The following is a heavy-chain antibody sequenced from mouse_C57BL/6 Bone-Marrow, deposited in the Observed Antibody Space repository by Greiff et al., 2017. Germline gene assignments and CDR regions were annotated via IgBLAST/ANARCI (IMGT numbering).Heavy chain of an antibody. CDR3: ARVVGDEAWFAY. Sequence: EVKLVESGGGLVQPGGSLKLSCAASGFTFSDYYMYWVRQTPEKRLEWVAYISNGGGSTYYPDTVKGRFPISRDNAKNTLYLQMSRLKSEDTAMYYCARVVGDEAWFAYWGQGTLVTVSA. J-gene: IGHJ3*01. V-gene: IGHV5-12*01. CDR2: ISNGGGST. CDR1: GFTFSDYY. D-gene: IGHD1-1*02.